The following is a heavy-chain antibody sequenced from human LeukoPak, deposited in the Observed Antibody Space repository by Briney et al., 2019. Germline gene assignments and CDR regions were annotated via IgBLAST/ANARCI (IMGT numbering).Heavy chain of an antibody. V-gene: IGHV3-21*01. CDR2: ISSSSSYI. CDR1: GFAFSSYS. Sequence: GGSLRLSCAASGFAFSSYSMNWGRQAPGKGLEWVSSISSSSSYIYYADSVKGRFTISRDNAKNSLYLQMNSLRAEDTAVYYCARDSAGVVSGAFDIWGQGTMVTVSS. J-gene: IGHJ3*02. D-gene: IGHD3-3*01. CDR3: ARDSAGVVSGAFDI.